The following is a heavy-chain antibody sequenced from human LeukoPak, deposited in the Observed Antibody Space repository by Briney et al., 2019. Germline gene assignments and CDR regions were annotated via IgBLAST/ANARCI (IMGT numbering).Heavy chain of an antibody. CDR2: INPNSGVT. J-gene: IGHJ4*02. CDR1: GYTFTGYY. CDR3: ARDDYSNYVGFDY. D-gene: IGHD4-11*01. V-gene: IGHV1-2*02. Sequence: ASVKVSCKASGYTFTGYYIHWVRQAPGQGLEWMGWINPNSGVTNSAQKFQGRVTMTRDTSIGTAHMELSRLRSDDTAVYYCARDDYSNYVGFDYWGQGTLVTVSS.